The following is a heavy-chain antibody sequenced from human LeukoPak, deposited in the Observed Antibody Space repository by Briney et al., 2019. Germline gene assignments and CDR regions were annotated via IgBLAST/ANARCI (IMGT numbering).Heavy chain of an antibody. V-gene: IGHV3-53*01. D-gene: IGHD3-22*01. J-gene: IGHJ4*02. CDR2: IYSDGST. CDR1: GFTVSSNY. CDR3: ARVREYYDSSGYLGEFDY. Sequence: GGSLRLPCAASGFTVSSNYMSWVRQAPGKGLEWVSVIYSDGSTYYADSVKGRFTISRDNSKNTLYLQMNSLRVEDTAVYYCARVREYYDSSGYLGEFDYWGQGTLVTVSS.